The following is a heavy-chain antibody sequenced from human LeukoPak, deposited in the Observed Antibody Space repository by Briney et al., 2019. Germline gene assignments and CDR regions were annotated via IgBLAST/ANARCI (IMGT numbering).Heavy chain of an antibody. J-gene: IGHJ4*02. CDR2: ISWNSGNV. CDR3: AKTGTYSSASGYIDS. V-gene: IGHV3-9*01. CDR1: GFTFKNYA. D-gene: IGHD6-6*01. Sequence: GGSLRVSCAASGFTFKNYAMHWVWQAPGKGVEGVSRISWNSGNVDYADSVRGRFALSRDNAKNSLFLQMNSLRDEDTALYYCAKTGTYSSASGYIDSWGQGTLVTVSS.